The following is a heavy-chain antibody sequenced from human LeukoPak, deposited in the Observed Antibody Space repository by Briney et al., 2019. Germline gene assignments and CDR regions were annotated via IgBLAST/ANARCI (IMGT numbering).Heavy chain of an antibody. CDR3: ARARSGYSYGWDAFDI. V-gene: IGHV1-2*02. Sequence: ASVKVSCKASGYTFTGYYIHWVRQAPGQGLECMGWINPNSGGTNYAQKIQGRVTITADESTSTAYMELSSLRSEVTAVYYCARARSGYSYGWDAFDIWGQGTMVTVSS. J-gene: IGHJ3*02. CDR1: GYTFTGYY. D-gene: IGHD5-18*01. CDR2: INPNSGGT.